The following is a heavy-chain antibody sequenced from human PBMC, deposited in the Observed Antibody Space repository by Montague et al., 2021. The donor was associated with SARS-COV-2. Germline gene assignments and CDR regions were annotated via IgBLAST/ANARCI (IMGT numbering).Heavy chain of an antibody. CDR3: ARHGKTRIAMIVVVIGYFDY. D-gene: IGHD3-22*01. J-gene: IGHJ4*02. CDR1: GGSISSSSYY. V-gene: IGHV4-39*01. CDR2: IYYSGST. Sequence: SETLSLTCTVPGGSISSSSYYWGWIRQPPGKELEWIGSIYYSGSTYYNPSLKSRVTISVDTSKNQFSLKLSSVTAADTAVYYCARHGKTRIAMIVVVIGYFDYWGQGTLVTVSS.